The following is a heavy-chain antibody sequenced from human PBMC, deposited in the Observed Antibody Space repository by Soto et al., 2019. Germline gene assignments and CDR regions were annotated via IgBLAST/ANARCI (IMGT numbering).Heavy chain of an antibody. Sequence: EVQLVESGGGLVKPGGSLRLSCAASGFTFSSYSMNWVRQAPGKGLEWVSSISSSSSYIFYADSVKGRFTTSRENAKNSLYLQMNSLRAEDTAVYYCAGVWFGRKAPDYWGQGNLVTVSS. J-gene: IGHJ4*02. CDR3: AGVWFGRKAPDY. CDR2: ISSSSSYI. D-gene: IGHD3-10*01. CDR1: GFTFSSYS. V-gene: IGHV3-21*01.